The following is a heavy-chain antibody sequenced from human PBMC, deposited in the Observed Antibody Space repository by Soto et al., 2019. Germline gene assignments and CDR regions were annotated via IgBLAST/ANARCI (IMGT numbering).Heavy chain of an antibody. Sequence: QVQLQESGPGLVKPSQTLSLTCAVSGGSISGNGYYWNWIRQHPGKGLGWIGYISYSGRTFYSPSLERRVSTSLDTFKNPFSLKLSFVTSADTAIYYCARGSIFGVVLNAFEIWGQGTKVAVSS. CDR2: ISYSGRT. V-gene: IGHV4-31*11. CDR1: GGSISGNGYY. J-gene: IGHJ3*02. CDR3: ARGSIFGVVLNAFEI. D-gene: IGHD3-3*01.